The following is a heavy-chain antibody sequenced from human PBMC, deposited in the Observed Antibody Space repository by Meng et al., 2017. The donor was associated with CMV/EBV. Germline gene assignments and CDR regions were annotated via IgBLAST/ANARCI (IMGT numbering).Heavy chain of an antibody. J-gene: IGHJ4*02. CDR2: IYYSGST. Sequence: QLPVPESGRGVVKSSQSLSLTCIVSGGPISSGQYYLSWIRQPPGKGLEWIGYIYYSGSTYYNPSLKSRVTISVDTSKNQFSLKLSSVTAADTAVYYCARAAPDYYDSSGPPDYWGQGTLVTVSS. D-gene: IGHD3-22*01. V-gene: IGHV4-30-4*08. CDR1: GGPISSGQYY. CDR3: ARAAPDYYDSSGPPDY.